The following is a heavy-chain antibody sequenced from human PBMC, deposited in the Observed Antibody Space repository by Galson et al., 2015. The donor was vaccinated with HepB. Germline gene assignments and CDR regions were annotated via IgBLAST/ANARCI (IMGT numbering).Heavy chain of an antibody. J-gene: IGHJ2*01. D-gene: IGHD4-11*01. CDR2: ITTDGSST. Sequence: SLRLSCAASGFNFNNYWMHWVRQAPGKGIVWVSRITTDGSSTDYADSVKGRFTIYRDNAKSTLYLEMNSLRAEDTAVYYCARAPWTPVTWWYLDLWGRGTLVSVSA. CDR1: GFNFNNYW. V-gene: IGHV3-74*01. CDR3: ARAPWTPVTWWYLDL.